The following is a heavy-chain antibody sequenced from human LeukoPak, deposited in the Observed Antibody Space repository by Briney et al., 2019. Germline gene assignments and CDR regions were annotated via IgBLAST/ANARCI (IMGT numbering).Heavy chain of an antibody. CDR3: AGAPPSYYGYHFDY. V-gene: IGHV1-8*02. D-gene: IGHD3-10*01. CDR2: MNPNSGNT. J-gene: IGHJ4*02. CDR1: GGTFSSYD. Sequence: ASVKVSCKASGGTFSSYDINWVRQATGQGLEWMGWMNPNSGNTGYAQKFQGRVTMTRNTAISTAYMELSSLRSEDTAVYFCAGAPPSYYGYHFDYWGQGTLVTVSS.